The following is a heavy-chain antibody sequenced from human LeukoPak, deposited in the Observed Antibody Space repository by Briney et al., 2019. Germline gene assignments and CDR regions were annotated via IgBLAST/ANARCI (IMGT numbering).Heavy chain of an antibody. CDR3: ARSDGIAAAGPFDY. V-gene: IGHV3-53*01. CDR1: GFTVSSNY. Sequence: GGSLILSCAVSGFTVSSNYMSWVRQAPGKGLEWVSVIYGGVSTSYADSVKGRFTISRDNSKNTLYLQMNSLRAEDTAVYYCARSDGIAAAGPFDYWGQGTLVTVSS. J-gene: IGHJ4*02. D-gene: IGHD6-13*01. CDR2: IYGGVST.